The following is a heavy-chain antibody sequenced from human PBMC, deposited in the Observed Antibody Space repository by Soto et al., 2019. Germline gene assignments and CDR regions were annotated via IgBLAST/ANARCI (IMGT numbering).Heavy chain of an antibody. J-gene: IGHJ6*02. D-gene: IGHD4-17*01. CDR3: ARVRSYGMDV. CDR1: GGSDASGDYY. Sequence: PSETLSLTCTVSGGSDASGDYYWSWIREPPGKGLEWMGYIYYNGSAYYKSSLKSRATISLDTSKNQFSLKLSSVTAADTAVYYCARVRSYGMDVWGPGATVTVSS. CDR2: IYYNGSA. V-gene: IGHV4-30-4*01.